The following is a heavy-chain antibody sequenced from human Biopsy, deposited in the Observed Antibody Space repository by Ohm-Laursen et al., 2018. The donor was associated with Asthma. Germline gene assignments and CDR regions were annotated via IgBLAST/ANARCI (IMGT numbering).Heavy chain of an antibody. J-gene: IGHJ6*02. D-gene: IGHD2-15*01. V-gene: IGHV3-11*01. Sequence: GSLRLSCAASGYSFSDYYMTWMRQAPGKGLEWVASISSSGSTRYPSESLLGRYTMTRDNAQQTMSLEVRSLRVEDTTVYYCARVLESSCWGPYYFYALDVWGQGTPVAVSS. CDR2: ISSSGSTR. CDR1: GYSFSDYY. CDR3: ARVLESSCWGPYYFYALDV.